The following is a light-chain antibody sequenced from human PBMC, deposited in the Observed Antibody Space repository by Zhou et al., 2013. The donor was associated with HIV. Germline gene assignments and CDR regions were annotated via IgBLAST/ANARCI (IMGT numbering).Light chain of an antibody. Sequence: EIVLTQSPATLSLSPGERATLSCRASQSITRSFLAWYQQKPSQAPRLLIYGASSRATGIPDRFSGSGSGTDFTLTITRLEPEDFAVYFCQQYGTSPWTFGQGTKVEIK. J-gene: IGKJ1*01. V-gene: IGKV3-20*01. CDR1: QSITRSF. CDR3: QQYGTSPWT. CDR2: GAS.